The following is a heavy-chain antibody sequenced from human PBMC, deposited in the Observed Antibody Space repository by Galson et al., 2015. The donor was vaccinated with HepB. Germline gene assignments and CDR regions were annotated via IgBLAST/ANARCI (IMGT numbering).Heavy chain of an antibody. Sequence: SVKVSCKASGGTFSSYAISWVRQAPGQGLEWMGWISAYNGNTNYAQKLQGRVTMTTDTSTSTAYMELSSLRSEDTAVYYCARDHEAASGDYGPAAFDIWGQGTMVTVSS. D-gene: IGHD4-17*01. CDR3: ARDHEAASGDYGPAAFDI. V-gene: IGHV1-18*01. CDR2: ISAYNGNT. CDR1: GGTFSSYA. J-gene: IGHJ3*02.